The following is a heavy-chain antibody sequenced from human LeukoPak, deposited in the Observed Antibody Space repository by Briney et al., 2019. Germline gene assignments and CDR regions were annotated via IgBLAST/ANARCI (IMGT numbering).Heavy chain of an antibody. CDR1: GFTFSSYA. CDR3: AREGLYGSGTYDY. D-gene: IGHD3-10*01. V-gene: IGHV3-30-3*01. J-gene: IGHJ4*02. CDR2: ISYDGSNK. Sequence: PGGSLRLSCAASGFTFSSYAMHWVRQAPGKGLEWVAVISYDGSNKYYADSVKGRFTISRDNSKSTLYLQMNSLRAEDTAVYYCAREGLYGSGTYDYWGQGTLVTVSS.